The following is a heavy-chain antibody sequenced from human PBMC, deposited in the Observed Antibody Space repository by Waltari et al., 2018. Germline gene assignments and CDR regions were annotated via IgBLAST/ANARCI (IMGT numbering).Heavy chain of an antibody. J-gene: IGHJ4*02. Sequence: QVQLQQWGAGLLKPSETLSLTCAVYGGSFSGYYWSWIRQPPGKGLGWIGEINNSGSNNYNPSLKSRVTISVDTAKTQFCLKLSSVTAADTAVYYCARSALKRPFDYWGQGTLVTVSS. CDR3: ARSALKRPFDY. CDR2: INNSGSN. V-gene: IGHV4-34*01. CDR1: GGSFSGYY.